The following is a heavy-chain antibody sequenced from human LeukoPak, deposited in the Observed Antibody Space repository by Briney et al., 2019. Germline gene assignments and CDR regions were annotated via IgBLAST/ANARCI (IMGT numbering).Heavy chain of an antibody. CDR3: AHTRAAGYKLWYFEH. CDR2: IRSDDGE. J-gene: IGHJ4*02. D-gene: IGHD5-24*01. CDR1: GFSLSSSAVA. V-gene: IGHV2-5*02. Sequence: SGPTLVNPTQTLTLTCTFSGFSLSSSAVAVGWIRQPPGKSLEWLSLIRSDDGERYRPSLRSRLSITKDTSKNQVVLPLTNQDPVDTGTYCCAHTRAAGYKLWYFEHWGQGAPVTVSS.